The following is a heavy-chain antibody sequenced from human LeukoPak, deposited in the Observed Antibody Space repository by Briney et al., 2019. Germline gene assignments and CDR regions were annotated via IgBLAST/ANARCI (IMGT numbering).Heavy chain of an antibody. CDR1: GLTYSDYY. CDR2: ISDSGSYA. J-gene: IGHJ6*03. D-gene: IGHD1-26*01. V-gene: IGHV3-11*03. Sequence: GESLRLSCVVSGLTYSDYYMSWIRQAPGKGLEWISYISDSGSYANYADSVRGRFTISRDNAKNSLFLQMNSLRAEDTALYYCAQRGAQGYMDVWGKGTTVIVSS. CDR3: AQRGAQGYMDV.